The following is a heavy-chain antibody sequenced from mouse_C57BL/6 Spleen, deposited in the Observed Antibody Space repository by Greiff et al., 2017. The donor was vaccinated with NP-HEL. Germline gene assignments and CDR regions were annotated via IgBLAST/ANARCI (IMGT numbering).Heavy chain of an antibody. CDR2: ISDGGSYT. V-gene: IGHV5-4*01. J-gene: IGHJ4*01. CDR1: GFTFSSYA. Sequence: EVMLVESGGGLVKPGGSLKLSCAASGFTFSSYAMSWVRQTPEKRLEWIATISDGGSYTYYTDNVKGRFTISRDNAKNNLYLQRSHLKSEDTAMYYCARDTTVVAYYYAMDYWGQGTSVTVSS. CDR3: ARDTTVVAYYYAMDY. D-gene: IGHD1-1*01.